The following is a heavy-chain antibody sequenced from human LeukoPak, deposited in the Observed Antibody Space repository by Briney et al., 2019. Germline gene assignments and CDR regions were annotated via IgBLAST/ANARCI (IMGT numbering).Heavy chain of an antibody. CDR3: ATLTVTSGDLDY. Sequence: GGSLRLSCAVSGFTFNNYAVSWVRQAPGKGLVWVSRIKTDGSSTTYADSVKGRFTISRDNAKNTLYLQMNSLRAEDTAVYYCATLTVTSGDLDYWGQGALVTVSS. CDR2: IKTDGSST. V-gene: IGHV3-74*01. CDR1: GFTFNNYA. J-gene: IGHJ4*02. D-gene: IGHD4-11*01.